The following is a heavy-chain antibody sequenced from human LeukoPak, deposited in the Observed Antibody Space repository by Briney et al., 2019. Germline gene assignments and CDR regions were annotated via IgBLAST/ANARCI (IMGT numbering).Heavy chain of an antibody. Sequence: PSETLSLTCTVSGGSISSGSYYWGWIRQPPGKGLEWIGSIYYRGSTYYNPSLKSRVTISVDTSKNQFSLKLSSVTAADTAVYYCARLGDNYWGQGTLVTVSS. D-gene: IGHD1-26*01. CDR2: IYYRGST. CDR1: GGSISSGSYY. CDR3: ARLGDNY. V-gene: IGHV4-39*07. J-gene: IGHJ4*02.